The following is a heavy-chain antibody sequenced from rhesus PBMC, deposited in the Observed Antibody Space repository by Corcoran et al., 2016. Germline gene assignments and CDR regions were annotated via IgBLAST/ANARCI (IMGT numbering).Heavy chain of an antibody. V-gene: IGHV4-173*01. Sequence: QLQLQESGPGLVKPSETLSLTCAVSGGSISRNYWSWIRQPPGKGLEWIGRISGSGGGAGYSPSRKGRVTLSTDTCKNQFSLRLSSVSAADAAVYYCARGDSWSDPHYWGQGVLGAVSS. CDR3: ARGDSWSDPHY. J-gene: IGHJ4*01. CDR1: GGSISRNY. D-gene: IGHD1-14*01. CDR2: ISGSGGGA.